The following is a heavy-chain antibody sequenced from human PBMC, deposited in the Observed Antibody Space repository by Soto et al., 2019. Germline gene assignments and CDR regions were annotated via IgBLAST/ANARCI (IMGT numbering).Heavy chain of an antibody. CDR2: INHRGST. J-gene: IGHJ5*02. V-gene: IGHV4-39*07. CDR1: GGSISSGSSY. Sequence: SETLSLTCTVSGGSISSGSSYWGWIRQPPGKGLEWVGKINHRGSTNYNPSLKSRVTISVDTSKNQFSLKLSSVTAADTAVYYCARAPRRCSGGSCYSGGRLDPWGQGTLVTVSS. CDR3: ARAPRRCSGGSCYSGGRLDP. D-gene: IGHD2-15*01.